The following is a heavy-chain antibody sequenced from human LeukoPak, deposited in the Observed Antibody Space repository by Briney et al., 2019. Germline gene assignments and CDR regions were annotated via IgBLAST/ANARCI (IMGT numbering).Heavy chain of an antibody. CDR2: ISSSSSYI. J-gene: IGHJ3*02. D-gene: IGHD1-14*01. CDR1: GFTFSSYS. Sequence: PGGSLRLSCAASGFTFSSYSMNWVRQAPGKGLEWVSSISSSSSYIYYADSVKGRFTISRDNAKNSLYLQMNSLRAEDTAVYYCARDLLPVNDDAFDIWGQGTMVTVSS. CDR3: ARDLLPVNDDAFDI. V-gene: IGHV3-21*01.